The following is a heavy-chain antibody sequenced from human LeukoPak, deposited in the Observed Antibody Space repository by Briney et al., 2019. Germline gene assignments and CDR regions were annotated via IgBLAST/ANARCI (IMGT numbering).Heavy chain of an antibody. D-gene: IGHD6-19*01. CDR3: ARDDPRVAGTDY. J-gene: IGHJ4*02. CDR1: GFTVISNC. CDR2: IYSGGST. Sequence: GGSLRLSCAASGFTVISNCMSWVRQAPGKGLEWVSVIYSGGSTYYADSVQGRFTISRDNSKNTLYLQMNSLRVEDTAIYYCARDDPRVAGTDYWGQGTLVTVSS. V-gene: IGHV3-53*01.